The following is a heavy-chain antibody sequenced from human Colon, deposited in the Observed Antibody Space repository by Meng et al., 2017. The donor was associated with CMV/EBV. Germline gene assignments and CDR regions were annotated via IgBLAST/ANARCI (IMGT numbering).Heavy chain of an antibody. CDR1: GYTFTGYF. J-gene: IGHJ4*02. V-gene: IGHV1-2*02. Sequence: VRLGALWAGGRKPGASVKVSCKASGYTFTGYFMYWVRQAPGQGLEWMGSINPNSGGTNYAQKFQGRVTMTRDTSINTAYMELSRLRSDDTAVYYCATVSGGDFDYWGQGTLVTVSS. D-gene: IGHD1-26*01. CDR3: ATVSGGDFDY. CDR2: INPNSGGT.